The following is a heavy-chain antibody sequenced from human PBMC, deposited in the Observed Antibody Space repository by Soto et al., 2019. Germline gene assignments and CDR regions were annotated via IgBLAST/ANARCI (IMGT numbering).Heavy chain of an antibody. D-gene: IGHD3-16*02. Sequence: GESLKISCKGSGYSFTSYWIGWVRQMPGKGLEWMGIIYPGDSDTRYSPSFQGQVTITADKSISTAYLQWSSLKASDTAMYYCARVQDYVWGSYRYTDYVDYWGQGTLVTVSS. J-gene: IGHJ4*02. CDR1: GYSFTSYW. CDR2: IYPGDSDT. CDR3: ARVQDYVWGSYRYTDYVDY. V-gene: IGHV5-51*01.